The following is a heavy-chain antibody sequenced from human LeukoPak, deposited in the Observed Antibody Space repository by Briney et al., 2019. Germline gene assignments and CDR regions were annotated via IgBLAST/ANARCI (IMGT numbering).Heavy chain of an antibody. CDR3: ARELRRDDI. D-gene: IGHD6-25*01. V-gene: IGHV1-8*02. CDR2: MNPNSGNG. Sequence: ASVTVSCKASGYAFTSQDINWVRQATGQGLEWMGWMNPNSGNGGYAQKFQGRVTITTDTSINTAYMELSGLRSEDTAVYYCARELRRDDIWGQGTMVTVSA. J-gene: IGHJ3*02. CDR1: GYAFTSQD.